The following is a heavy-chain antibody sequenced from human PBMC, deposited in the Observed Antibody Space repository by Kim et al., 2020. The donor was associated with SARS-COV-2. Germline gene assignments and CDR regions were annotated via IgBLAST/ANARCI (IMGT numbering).Heavy chain of an antibody. J-gene: IGHJ6*02. CDR1: GYSFTSYW. CDR2: IDPSDSYT. CDR3: ARHLVGGTVVATSHGYYYYGMDV. V-gene: IGHV5-10-1*01. Sequence: GESLKISCKGSGYSFTSYWISWVRQMPGKGLEWMGRIDPSDSYTNYSPSFQGHVTISADKSISTAYLQWSSLKASDTAMYYCARHLVGGTVVATSHGYYYYGMDVWGQGTTVTVSS. D-gene: IGHD5-12*01.